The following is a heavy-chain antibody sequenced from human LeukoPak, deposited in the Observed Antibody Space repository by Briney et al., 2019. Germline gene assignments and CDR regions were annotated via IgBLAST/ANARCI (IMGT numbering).Heavy chain of an antibody. CDR3: ARDLVRGIIDVREHQDRTYIFDF. V-gene: IGHV3-23*01. J-gene: IGHJ4*02. D-gene: IGHD3-10*01. CDR1: GFTFSSYA. Sequence: GGSLRLSCAASGFTFSSYAMSWVRQAPSKGRDWVSTISGSGGGTYYAGSVNGRFTISSDDSKNTLYLQKNSLRAEDTAVYYCARDLVRGIIDVREHQDRTYIFDFWGQGTLVTVSS. CDR2: ISGSGGGT.